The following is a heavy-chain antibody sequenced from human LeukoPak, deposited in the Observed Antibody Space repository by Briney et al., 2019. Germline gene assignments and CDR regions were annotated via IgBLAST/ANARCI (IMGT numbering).Heavy chain of an antibody. CDR2: IHHSGST. CDR1: GDSTSSHY. J-gene: IGHJ6*03. D-gene: IGHD3-10*01. V-gene: IGHV4-59*11. CDR3: ARERSHFWYMDG. Sequence: PSETLSLTCTVSGDSTSSHYWSWVRQSPGKGLEWLGFIHHSGSTDYNPSLRSRVSLSIDTSKSHFTLNLRSVTAADSAIYYCARERSHFWYMDGRGKGTTGTVSS.